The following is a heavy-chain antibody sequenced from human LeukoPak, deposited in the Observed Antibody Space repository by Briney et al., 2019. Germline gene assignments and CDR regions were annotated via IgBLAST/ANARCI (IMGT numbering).Heavy chain of an antibody. CDR1: GGSISSYY. D-gene: IGHD3-22*01. Sequence: SETLSLTCTVSGGSISSYYWSWIRQPPGKGLEWIGYIYTSGSTNYNPSLKSRVTKSVDTSKNQFSLKLSSVTAADTAVYYCARLEFYYDSSGYYPNAYYFDYWGQGTLVTVSS. V-gene: IGHV4-4*09. CDR3: ARLEFYYDSSGYYPNAYYFDY. CDR2: IYTSGST. J-gene: IGHJ4*02.